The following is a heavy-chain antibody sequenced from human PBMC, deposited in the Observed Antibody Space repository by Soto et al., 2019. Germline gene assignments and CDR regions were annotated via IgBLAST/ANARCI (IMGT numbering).Heavy chain of an antibody. CDR3: ARDGVYKSADFDY. V-gene: IGHV1-69*13. CDR2: IIPIFGTA. Sequence: ASVKVSCKASVGTFSSYAIIWVRQAPGQGLEWMGGIIPIFGTANYAQKFQGRVTITADESTSTAYMELSSLRSEDTAVYYCARDGVYKSADFDYWGQGTLVTVSS. D-gene: IGHD3-10*01. J-gene: IGHJ4*02. CDR1: VGTFSSYA.